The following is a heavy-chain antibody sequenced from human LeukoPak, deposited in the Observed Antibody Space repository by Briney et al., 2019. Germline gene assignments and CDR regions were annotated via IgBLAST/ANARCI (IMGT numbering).Heavy chain of an antibody. CDR3: ARDRGGRTGLDD. V-gene: IGHV3-7*04. Sequence: PGGSLRLSCAASGFTFSSYWMSWVRQAPGKGLEWVAFIKEDGSEKYYVDSVKGRFTISRDNAENSLYLQMNSLRAEDTAVYYCARDRGGRTGLDDWGQGTLVTVSS. J-gene: IGHJ4*02. CDR2: IKEDGSEK. CDR1: GFTFSSYW. D-gene: IGHD2-15*01.